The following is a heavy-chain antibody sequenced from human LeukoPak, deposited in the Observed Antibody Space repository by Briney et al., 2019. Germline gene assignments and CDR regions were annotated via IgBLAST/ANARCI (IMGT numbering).Heavy chain of an antibody. D-gene: IGHD1-1*01. CDR2: INPSDGST. J-gene: IGHJ5*02. CDR3: ARDGLQTRYSWNDEGRKNWFDP. CDR1: GFTFIGYY. V-gene: IGHV1-46*01. Sequence: ASVKVSCKASGFTFIGYYMQWVRQAPAQGLEGMGLINPSDGSTKCAQKFQGRVTMTGDTSTSTVYMELSSLRSEDTAVYYCARDGLQTRYSWNDEGRKNWFDPWGQGTLVTVSS.